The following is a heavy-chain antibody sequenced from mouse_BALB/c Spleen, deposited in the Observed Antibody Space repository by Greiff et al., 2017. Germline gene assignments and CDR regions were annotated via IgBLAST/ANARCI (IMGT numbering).Heavy chain of an antibody. Sequence: EVQVVESGGGLVKPGGSLKLSCAASGFTFSDYYMYWVRQTPEKRLEWVATISDGGSYTYYPDSVKGRFTISRDNAKNNLYLQMSSLKSEDTAMYYCARGPTGAMDYWGQGTSVTVSS. D-gene: IGHD3-1*01. J-gene: IGHJ4*01. CDR1: GFTFSDYY. V-gene: IGHV5-4*02. CDR2: ISDGGSYT. CDR3: ARGPTGAMDY.